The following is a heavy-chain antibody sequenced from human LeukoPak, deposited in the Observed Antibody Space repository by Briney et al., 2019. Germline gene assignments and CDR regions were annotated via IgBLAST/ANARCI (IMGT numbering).Heavy chain of an antibody. CDR2: ISGSGGNT. V-gene: IGHV3-23*01. D-gene: IGHD6-13*01. Sequence: PGGSLRLSCAASGFTFSSYAMSWVRQAPGKGLEWVSAISGSGGNTYYADSVKGRFTISRDTSKDTVYLQMNSLRAEDPAVYFCAKRGGSIWYQFDSWGQGTLVTVSS. CDR1: GFTFSSYA. CDR3: AKRGGSIWYQFDS. J-gene: IGHJ4*02.